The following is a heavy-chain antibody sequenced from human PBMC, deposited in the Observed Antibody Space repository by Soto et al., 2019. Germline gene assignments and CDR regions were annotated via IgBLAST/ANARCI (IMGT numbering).Heavy chain of an antibody. CDR2: IYPGDSDT. CDR3: ARQGNGAEGFDF. J-gene: IGHJ4*02. D-gene: IGHD4-17*01. Sequence: LGESLKISCKGSGYSFSSHWIGWVRQMPGKGLDWTGIIYPGDSDTRYSPSFLGQVTISADKSTNTAYLQWSSLKASDTAMYYCARQGNGAEGFDFWGQGALVTVSS. V-gene: IGHV5-51*01. CDR1: GYSFSSHW.